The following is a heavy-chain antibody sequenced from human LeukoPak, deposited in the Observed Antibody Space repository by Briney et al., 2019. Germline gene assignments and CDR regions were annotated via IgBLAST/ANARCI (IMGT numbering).Heavy chain of an antibody. J-gene: IGHJ3*02. CDR1: GGSFSGHY. CDR2: INHSGST. CDR3: ARTDEPRRYYDSSGYFLLHAFDI. D-gene: IGHD3-22*01. Sequence: PSETLSLTCAVYGGSFSGHYWSWIRQPPGKGLEWIGEINHSGSTNYNPSLKSRVTMSVDTSKNQFSLKLSSVTAADTAVYYCARTDEPRRYYDSSGYFLLHAFDIWGQGTMVTVSS. V-gene: IGHV4-34*01.